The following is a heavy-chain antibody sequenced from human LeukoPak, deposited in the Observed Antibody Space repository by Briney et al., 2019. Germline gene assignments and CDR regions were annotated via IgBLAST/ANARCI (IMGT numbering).Heavy chain of an antibody. Sequence: ASVKVSCKASGYTFTGYYMHWVRQAPGQGLEWMGWINPNSGGTNHAQKFQGRVTMTRDTSISTAYMELSRLRSDDTAVYYCARDPYYYDSSGYPSFDYWGQGTLVTVSS. CDR3: ARDPYYYDSSGYPSFDY. D-gene: IGHD3-22*01. CDR2: INPNSGGT. J-gene: IGHJ4*02. V-gene: IGHV1-2*02. CDR1: GYTFTGYY.